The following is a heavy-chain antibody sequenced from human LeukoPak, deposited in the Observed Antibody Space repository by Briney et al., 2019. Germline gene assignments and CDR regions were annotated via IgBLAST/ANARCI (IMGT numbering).Heavy chain of an antibody. J-gene: IGHJ6*02. Sequence: ASVKVSCKASGYTFTGFYMHWVRQAPGQGLEWMGWINPNSGGTNYAQKVQGRVTMPRDTSIRTAYMELSRLRSDDTAVYYCARDRAYDFWSGYLAGYYYYGMDVWGQGTTVTVSS. CDR3: ARDRAYDFWSGYLAGYYYYGMDV. CDR1: GYTFTGFY. V-gene: IGHV1-2*02. CDR2: INPNSGGT. D-gene: IGHD3-3*01.